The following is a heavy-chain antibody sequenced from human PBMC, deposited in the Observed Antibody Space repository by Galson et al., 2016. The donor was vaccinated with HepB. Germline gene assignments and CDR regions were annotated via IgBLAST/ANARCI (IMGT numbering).Heavy chain of an antibody. CDR3: AKSLGYRPLLVDS. CDR2: ISGSV. V-gene: IGHV3-23*01. Sequence: SLRLSCAASGLTFSSYAMNWVRQAPGKGLEWVSSISGSVYYADSVKGRFTISRDNSKNTLFLLMNSLRAEDTAVYYCAKSLGYRPLLVDSWGQGTLVTVSS. D-gene: IGHD5-12*01. CDR1: GLTFSSYA. J-gene: IGHJ4*02.